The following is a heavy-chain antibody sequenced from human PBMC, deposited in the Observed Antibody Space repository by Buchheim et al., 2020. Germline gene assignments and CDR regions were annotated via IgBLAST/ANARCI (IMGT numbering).Heavy chain of an antibody. V-gene: IGHV4-39*07. D-gene: IGHD4-11*01. CDR1: GGSISSNRYY. J-gene: IGHJ6*02. Sequence: QLQLQESGPGLVKPSETLSLTCTVSGGSISSNRYYWGWIRQPPGKGLEWIGNIYYSVITYYNPSLNSRVTISLDTSKNQFSLKLRSVTAADMAVYYCSRAVTAKYYGMDVWGQGTT. CDR2: IYYSVIT. CDR3: SRAVTAKYYGMDV.